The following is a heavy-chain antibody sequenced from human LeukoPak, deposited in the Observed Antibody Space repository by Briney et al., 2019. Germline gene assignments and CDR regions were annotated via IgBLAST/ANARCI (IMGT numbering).Heavy chain of an antibody. Sequence: ASVKVSCKASGYTFTYYDINWVRQATGQGLEWMGWMNPHNGNTGYAQKFQGTVTMTSDTSISTAYMELSSLRSEDTAVYYCVRVVIDSSGSYYSFFDYWGQGTLVTVSS. CDR2: MNPHNGNT. D-gene: IGHD3-22*01. CDR1: GYTFTYYD. CDR3: VRVVIDSSGSYYSFFDY. V-gene: IGHV1-8*01. J-gene: IGHJ4*02.